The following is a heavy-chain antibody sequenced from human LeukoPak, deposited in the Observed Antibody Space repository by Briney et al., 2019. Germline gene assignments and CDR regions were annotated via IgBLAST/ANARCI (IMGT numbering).Heavy chain of an antibody. CDR3: ARAGDRYGDYYYYMDV. Sequence: ASVKVSCKASGGTFSSYAISWVRQAPGQGLEWMGWINPNSGNTGYAQKFQGRVTITRNTSISTAYMELSSLRSEDTAVYYCARAGDRYGDYYYYMDVWGKGTTVTVSS. D-gene: IGHD5-18*01. CDR1: GGTFSSYA. CDR2: INPNSGNT. J-gene: IGHJ6*03. V-gene: IGHV1-8*03.